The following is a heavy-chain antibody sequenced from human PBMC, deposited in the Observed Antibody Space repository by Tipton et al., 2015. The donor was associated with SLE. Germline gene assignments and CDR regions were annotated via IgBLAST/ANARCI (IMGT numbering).Heavy chain of an antibody. D-gene: IGHD6-13*01. CDR3: AREGGSSWYWYFDL. CDR2: ISAYNGNT. V-gene: IGHV1-18*01. J-gene: IGHJ2*01. CDR1: GGTFSSYA. Sequence: QLVQSGAEVKKPGSSVKVSCKASGGTFSSYAISWVRQAPGQGLEWMGWISAYNGNTNYAQKLQGRVTMTTDTSTSTAYMELRSLRSDDTAVYYCAREGGSSWYWYFDLWGRGTLVTVSS.